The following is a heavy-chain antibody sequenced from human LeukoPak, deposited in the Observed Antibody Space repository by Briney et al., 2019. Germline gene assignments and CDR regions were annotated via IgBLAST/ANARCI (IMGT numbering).Heavy chain of an antibody. J-gene: IGHJ4*02. CDR3: TKDSVAMVTTSDY. CDR2: ISWNRCNI. V-gene: IGHV3-9*01. Sequence: GGSLRLFCTASGFTFQDYAMHWVRQASGKGLEEVSGISWNRCNIVYADTVKGRFTTSRDNAKNSLYLQMNSLRPEDTALYYCTKDSVAMVTTSDYWGQGTLVTVSS. D-gene: IGHD5-18*01. CDR1: GFTFQDYA.